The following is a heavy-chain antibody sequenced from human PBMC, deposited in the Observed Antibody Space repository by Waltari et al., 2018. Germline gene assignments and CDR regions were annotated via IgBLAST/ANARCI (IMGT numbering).Heavy chain of an antibody. CDR3: ASPTDYFDY. CDR1: GFTFSSYS. J-gene: IGHJ4*02. V-gene: IGHV3-48*04. D-gene: IGHD4-17*01. CDR2: ISSSSITI. Sequence: EVQLVESGGGLVQPGGSLRLSCAASGFTFSSYSMNWVRQAPGKGLEWVSYISSSSITIYYADSVKGRFTISRDNAKNSLYLQMNSLRAEDTAVYYCASPTDYFDYWGQGTLVTVSS.